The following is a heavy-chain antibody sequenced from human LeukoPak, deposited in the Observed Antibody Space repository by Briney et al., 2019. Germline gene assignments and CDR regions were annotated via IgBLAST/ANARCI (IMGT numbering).Heavy chain of an antibody. J-gene: IGHJ6*02. Sequence: SETLSLTCTVSAGSISSYYWSWIRQPPGKGLEWIGYIYSSGSTNYNPSLKSRVTISVDTSKNRFSLKLSSVAAADTAVYYCARVDEGGYYYYGMDVWGQGTTVTVSS. D-gene: IGHD3-16*01. CDR3: ARVDEGGYYYYGMDV. CDR1: AGSISSYY. V-gene: IGHV4-59*01. CDR2: IYSSGST.